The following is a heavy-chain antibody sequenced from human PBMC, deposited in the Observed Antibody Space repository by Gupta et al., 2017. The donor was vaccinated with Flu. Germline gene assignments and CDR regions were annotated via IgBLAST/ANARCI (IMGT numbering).Heavy chain of an antibody. J-gene: IGHJ4*02. Sequence: EMQLVESGGGLVQPGGSLRPSCAASGFTFSSSYLQWVRQAPGKGLVWVSRSNPDGSSTTYAESVKGRFTISRDNAKNTLYLQMNSLGDDDTAVYYCATVTSGCWGQGTLVTVSS. CDR3: ATVTSGC. CDR1: GFTFSSSY. V-gene: IGHV3-74*03. CDR2: SNPDGSST. D-gene: IGHD4-17*01.